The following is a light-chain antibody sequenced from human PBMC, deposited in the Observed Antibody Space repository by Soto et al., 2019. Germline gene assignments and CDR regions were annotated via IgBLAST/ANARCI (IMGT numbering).Light chain of an antibody. J-gene: IGKJ5*01. CDR3: QQANICPIT. CDR1: QSVAANY. CDR2: GAS. V-gene: IGKV3-20*01. Sequence: EDVLRQSPGTLSLSPGERATLSCRASQSVAANYLAWYQQKPGQAPRLLIYGASTRATSFPARFSGSGSGTDFTLTISSLQPEDCAIYFCQQANICPITFGQGRLLEIK.